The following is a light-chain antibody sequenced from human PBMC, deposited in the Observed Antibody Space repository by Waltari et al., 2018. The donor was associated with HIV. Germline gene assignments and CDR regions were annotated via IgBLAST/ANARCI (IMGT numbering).Light chain of an antibody. CDR3: MIWHSSAWV. CDR2: YKSDSDK. V-gene: IGLV5-45*01. Sequence: QAVLTQPASLSASPGASASLTCTLRSGITVGTYRIYWYQQKPGSPPQYLLRYKSDSDKQQGSGVPSRFSGSKDASANAGILLISGLQSEDEADYHGMIWHSSAWVFGGGTKLTVL. CDR1: SGITVGTYR. J-gene: IGLJ3*02.